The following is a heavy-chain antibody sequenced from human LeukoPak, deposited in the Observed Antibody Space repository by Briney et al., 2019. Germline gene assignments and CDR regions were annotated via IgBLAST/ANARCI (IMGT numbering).Heavy chain of an antibody. CDR2: INHSGST. CDR3: ARRVGATGGNSLDV. D-gene: IGHD4-23*01. J-gene: IGHJ6*04. CDR1: GGSFSGYY. Sequence: PSETLSLTCAVYGGSFSGYYWSWIRQPPGEGLEWIGEINHSGSTNYNPSLKSRVTISVDTSKNQFSLKLSSVTAADTAVYYCARRVGATGGNSLDVWGKGTTVTVSS. V-gene: IGHV4-34*01.